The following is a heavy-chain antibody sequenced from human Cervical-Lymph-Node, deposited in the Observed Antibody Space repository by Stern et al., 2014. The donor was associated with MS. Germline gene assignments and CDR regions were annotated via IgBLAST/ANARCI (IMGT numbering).Heavy chain of an antibody. CDR2: ISGSGRTT. V-gene: IGHV3-23*04. CDR1: GFTFSTYA. CDR3: ALEGRQYYFDY. Sequence: EVQLVESGGGLVQPGGSLRLSCAASGFTFSTYAMTWVRQAPGKGLEWVSAISGSGRTTYYADSVKGRFTISRDNSKNTLYLQVNSLRAEDTAVYYCALEGRQYYFDYWGQGILVTVSS. D-gene: IGHD1-1*01. J-gene: IGHJ4*02.